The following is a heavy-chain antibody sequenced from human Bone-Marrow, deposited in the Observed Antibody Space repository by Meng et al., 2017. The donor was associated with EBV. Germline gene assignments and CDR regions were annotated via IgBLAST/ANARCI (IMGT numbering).Heavy chain of an antibody. Sequence: QMQLQESGPGLVKPSETLSLTCAVYGGSFSGYYWSWIRQPPGKGLEWIGEINHSGSTNYNPSLKSRVTISVDTSKNQFSLKLSSVTAADTAVYYCARGPDYYDSSGYYRGVDYWGQGTLFTVSS. J-gene: IGHJ4*02. D-gene: IGHD3-22*01. V-gene: IGHV4-34*01. CDR1: GGSFSGYY. CDR3: ARGPDYYDSSGYYRGVDY. CDR2: INHSGST.